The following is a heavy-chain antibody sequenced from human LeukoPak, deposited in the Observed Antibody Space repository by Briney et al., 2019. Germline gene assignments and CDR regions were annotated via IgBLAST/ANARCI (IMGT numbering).Heavy chain of an antibody. CDR1: GFTFSDHY. CDR2: TRNKANSYTT. Sequence: GGSLRLSCAASGFTFSDHYMDWVRQAPGKGLEWVGRTRNKANSYTTEYAASVKGRFTISRDDSKNSLYLQMNSLKTEDTAVYYCARIVGATRGDYWGQGTLVTVSS. V-gene: IGHV3-72*01. D-gene: IGHD1-26*01. CDR3: ARIVGATRGDY. J-gene: IGHJ4*02.